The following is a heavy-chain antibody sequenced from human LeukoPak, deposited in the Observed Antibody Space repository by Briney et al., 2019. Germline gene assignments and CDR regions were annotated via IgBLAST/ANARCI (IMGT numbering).Heavy chain of an antibody. CDR2: INSDGSSI. J-gene: IGHJ4*02. D-gene: IGHD1-20*01. V-gene: IGHV3-74*01. CDR3: LRDLNWSLDQ. CDR1: GFVFSNNW. Sequence: TGGSLKLSCAASGFVFSNNWMYWVRQAPGRGLVWVSRINSDGSSIAYADSVKGRFTISRDNAKNTLYLQMNSLRAEDTAVYYCLRDLNWSLDQWGQGTLVTVSS.